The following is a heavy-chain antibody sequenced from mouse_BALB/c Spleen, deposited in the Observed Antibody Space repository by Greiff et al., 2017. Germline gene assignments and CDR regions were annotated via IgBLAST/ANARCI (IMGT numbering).Heavy chain of an antibody. Sequence: EVMLVESGGGLVKPGGSLKLSCAASGFTFSSYAMSWVRQSPEKRLEWVAEISSGGSYTYYPDTVTGRFTISRDNAKNTLYLEMSSLRSEDTAMYYCARESPWFAYWGQGTLVTVSA. CDR1: GFTFSSYA. CDR3: ARESPWFAY. CDR2: ISSGGSYT. J-gene: IGHJ3*01. V-gene: IGHV5-9-4*01.